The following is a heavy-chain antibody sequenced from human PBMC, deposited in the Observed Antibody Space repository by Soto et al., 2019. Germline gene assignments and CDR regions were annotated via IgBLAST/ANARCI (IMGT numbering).Heavy chain of an antibody. V-gene: IGHV4-34*01. CDR3: ARGGRLAAAGRDY. J-gene: IGHJ4*02. CDR1: GGSFIGYY. CDR2: INHSGST. Sequence: PSETLSLTCAVYGGSFIGYYWSWIRQPPGKGLEWIGEINHSGSTNYDPSLKSRVTISVDTSKNQFSLKLSSVTAADTAVYYCARGGRLAAAGRDYWGQGTLVTVSS. D-gene: IGHD6-13*01.